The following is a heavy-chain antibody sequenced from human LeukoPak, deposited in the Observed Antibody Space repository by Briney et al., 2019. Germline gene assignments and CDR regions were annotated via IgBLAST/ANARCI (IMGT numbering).Heavy chain of an antibody. D-gene: IGHD3-3*01. CDR3: ARGALYDFWTGSYFDY. CDR2: INPSGGGTT. CDR1: GYTFTSYY. Sequence: ASVKVSCKASGYTFTSYYIHWVRQAPGQGLEWMGIINPSGGGTTAYAQKFQGRVTMTRDTSTSTVYMDLSSLRPEDTAVYYCARGALYDFWTGSYFDYWGQGTLVTVSS. J-gene: IGHJ4*02. V-gene: IGHV1-46*01.